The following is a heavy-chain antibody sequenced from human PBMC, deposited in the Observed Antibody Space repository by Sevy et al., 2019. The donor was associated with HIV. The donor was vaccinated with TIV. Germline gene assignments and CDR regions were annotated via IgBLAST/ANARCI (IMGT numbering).Heavy chain of an antibody. J-gene: IGHJ6*02. CDR1: GYTFTSYG. CDR3: AGRAAPLDYYGMDV. D-gene: IGHD2-15*01. CDR2: ISAYNGNT. V-gene: IGHV1-18*01. Sequence: ASVKVSCKASGYTFTSYGISWVRQAPGQGLEWMGWISAYNGNTNYAQKLQGRVTMTTDTSTSTAYMELRSLRSDDTAVYYCAGRAAPLDYYGMDVWGQGTTVTVSS.